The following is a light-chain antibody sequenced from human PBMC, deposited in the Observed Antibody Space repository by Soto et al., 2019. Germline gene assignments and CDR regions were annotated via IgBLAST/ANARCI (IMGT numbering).Light chain of an antibody. J-gene: IGKJ1*01. Sequence: DIPMPQSSSTLSASGGERDSSXSRASQSISSWLAWYQQRPGKAPELLIYRASSLEVGVPSRFSGSGSATEFTLTITSLQPDDFATYYCQQYNSFPRPFGQGTKVDIK. CDR2: RAS. CDR3: QQYNSFPRP. CDR1: QSISSW. V-gene: IGKV1-5*03.